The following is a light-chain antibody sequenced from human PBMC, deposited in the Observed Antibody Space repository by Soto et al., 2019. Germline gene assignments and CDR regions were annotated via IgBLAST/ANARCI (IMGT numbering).Light chain of an antibody. V-gene: IGKV3-20*01. J-gene: IGKJ1*01. CDR3: QQYGSSPPWT. CDR1: QSVSSSY. Sequence: EIVLTQSRGTLPLSPGERATLSCRASQSVSSSYLAWYQQKPGQAPRLLIYGASSRATGIPDRFSGSGSGTDFTLTISRLEPEDFAVYYCQQYGSSPPWTFGQGTKVDNK. CDR2: GAS.